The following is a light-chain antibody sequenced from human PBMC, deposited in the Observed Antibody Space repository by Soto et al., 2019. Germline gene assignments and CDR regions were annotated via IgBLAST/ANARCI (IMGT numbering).Light chain of an antibody. V-gene: IGLV2-11*01. CDR1: SSDVGDYNS. CDR3: CSYVGGYSYV. Sequence: QSVLTQPRSVSGSPGQSVTVSCIGTSSDVGDYNSVSWYQQHPGKAPKLMIHDVSKRPSGVHDRFSGSKSGNTASLTISGLQAEDEADYYCCSYVGGYSYVFGIGTKVTVL. CDR2: DVS. J-gene: IGLJ1*01.